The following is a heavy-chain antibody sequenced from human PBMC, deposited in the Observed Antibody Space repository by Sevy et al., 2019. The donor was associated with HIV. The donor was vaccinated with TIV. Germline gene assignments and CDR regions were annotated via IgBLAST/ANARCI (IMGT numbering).Heavy chain of an antibody. CDR1: GDSITNYY. Sequence: SGTLSLTCAVSGDSITNYYWSWIRQPAGKGLEWIGRFYGGATAYNPSLESRVTMSVDTSKNLLSLRLTSVTAADTAVYYCARARGGSYKRNFDNWGQGTLVTVSS. V-gene: IGHV4-4*07. CDR2: FYGGAT. J-gene: IGHJ4*02. CDR3: ARARGGSYKRNFDN. D-gene: IGHD2-15*01.